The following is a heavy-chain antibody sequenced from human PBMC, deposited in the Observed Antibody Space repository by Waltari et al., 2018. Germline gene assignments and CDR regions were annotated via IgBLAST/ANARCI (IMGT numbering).Heavy chain of an antibody. CDR3: ARDGLPNYYDSSGYFKPLYFDY. CDR2: IKQDGSEK. D-gene: IGHD3-22*01. Sequence: EVQLVESGGGLVQPGGSLRLSCAASGFTFSSYWMSWVRQDPGKGLEWVANIKQDGSEKYYVDSVKGRFTISRDNAKNSLYLQMNSLRAEDTAVYYCARDGLPNYYDSSGYFKPLYFDYWGQGTLVTVSS. V-gene: IGHV3-7*01. J-gene: IGHJ4*02. CDR1: GFTFSSYW.